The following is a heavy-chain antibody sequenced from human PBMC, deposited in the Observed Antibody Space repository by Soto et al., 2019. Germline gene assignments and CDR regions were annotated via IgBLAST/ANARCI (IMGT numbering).Heavy chain of an antibody. CDR3: VPDFWTRDNPLRSTDH. J-gene: IGHJ1*01. CDR2: IKPDEITT. V-gene: IGHV3-7*03. Sequence: GVLRLSCAASGFAFSRYWMSWVRQTPGKGLEWVANIKPDEITTYYVDSVRGRFTISRDNTKSTLYLQMNSLRAEDTAVYYCVPDFWTRDNPLRSTDHWGQGALVTVSS. D-gene: IGHD3-3*01. CDR1: GFAFSRYW.